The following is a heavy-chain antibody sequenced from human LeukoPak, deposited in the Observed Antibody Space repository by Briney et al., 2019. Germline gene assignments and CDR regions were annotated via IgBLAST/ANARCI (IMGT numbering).Heavy chain of an antibody. V-gene: IGHV3-9*01. Sequence: PGRSLRLSCAASGFTFDDYAMHWVRQAPGKGLEWVSGISWNSGSIGYADSVKGRFTISRDNAKNSLYLQMNSLGAEDTALYYCAKVMSLRYFDWPYAFDIWGQGTMVTVSS. J-gene: IGHJ3*02. CDR3: AKVMSLRYFDWPYAFDI. CDR2: ISWNSGSI. CDR1: GFTFDDYA. D-gene: IGHD3-9*01.